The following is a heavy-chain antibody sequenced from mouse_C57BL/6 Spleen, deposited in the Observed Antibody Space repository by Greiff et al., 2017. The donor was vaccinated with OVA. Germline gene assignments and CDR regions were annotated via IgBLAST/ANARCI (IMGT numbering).Heavy chain of an antibody. Sequence: QVQLKQPGAELVKPGASVKLSCKASGYTFTSYWMQWVKQRPGQGLEWIGEIDPSDSYTNYNQKFKGKATLTVDTSSSTAYMQLSSLTSEDSAVYYCARRTMITDFDVWGTGTTVTVSS. D-gene: IGHD2-4*01. CDR1: GYTFTSYW. CDR2: IDPSDSYT. V-gene: IGHV1-50*01. CDR3: ARRTMITDFDV. J-gene: IGHJ1*03.